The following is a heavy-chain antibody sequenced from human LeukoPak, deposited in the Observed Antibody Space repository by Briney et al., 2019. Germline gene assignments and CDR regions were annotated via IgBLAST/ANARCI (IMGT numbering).Heavy chain of an antibody. CDR3: GRQGASYAFDI. D-gene: IGHD1-26*01. V-gene: IGHV3-74*01. J-gene: IGHJ3*02. CDR2: IHSDGSNT. CDR1: GFTFSNYW. Sequence: GGSLRLSCAASGFTFSNYWMHWARQAPGKGLVWVSRIHSDGSNTNYADSVKGRFTISRDNAKNTLYLQMNSLRAEDTAVYYCGRQGASYAFDIWGQGTTVTVSS.